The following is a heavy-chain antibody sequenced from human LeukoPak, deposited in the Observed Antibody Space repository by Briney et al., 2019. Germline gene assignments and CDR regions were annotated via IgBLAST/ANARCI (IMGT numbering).Heavy chain of an antibody. CDR3: ARSPRSVTVTTYAY. CDR1: GGSFSGYY. V-gene: IGHV4-34*01. J-gene: IGHJ4*02. CDR2: INHSGST. D-gene: IGHD4-17*01. Sequence: SETLSLTCAVYGGSFSGYYWGWIRQPPGKGLEWIGEINHSGSTNYNPSLKSRVTISVDTSKNQFSLKLSSVTAADTAVYYCARSPRSVTVTTYAYWGQGTLVTVSS.